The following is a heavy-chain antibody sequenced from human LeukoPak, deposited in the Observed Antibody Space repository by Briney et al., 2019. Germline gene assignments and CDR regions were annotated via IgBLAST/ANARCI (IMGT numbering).Heavy chain of an antibody. CDR3: ARRAEDYYYYGMDV. CDR2: INPNSGGT. J-gene: IGHJ6*02. CDR1: GYTFTGYY. Sequence: ASVKVSCKASGYTFTGYYMHWVRQAPGQGLEWMGWINPNSGGTNYAQKFQGRVTMTRDTSISTAYMELSRLRSDDTAVYYCARRAEDYYYYGMDVWGQGTTVTVSS. D-gene: IGHD1-14*01. V-gene: IGHV1-2*02.